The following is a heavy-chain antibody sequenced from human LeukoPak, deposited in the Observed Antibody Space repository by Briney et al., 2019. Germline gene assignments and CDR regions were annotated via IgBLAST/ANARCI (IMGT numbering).Heavy chain of an antibody. Sequence: ASVKVSCKASGYTFTSYGISWVRQAPGHGLEWMGWISAYNGNTNYAQKLQGRVTMTTDTSTSTAYMELRSLRSDDTAVYYCARDVSIAVAGPLGYWGQGTLVTVSS. CDR3: ARDVSIAVAGPLGY. CDR2: ISAYNGNT. D-gene: IGHD6-19*01. V-gene: IGHV1-18*01. CDR1: GYTFTSYG. J-gene: IGHJ4*02.